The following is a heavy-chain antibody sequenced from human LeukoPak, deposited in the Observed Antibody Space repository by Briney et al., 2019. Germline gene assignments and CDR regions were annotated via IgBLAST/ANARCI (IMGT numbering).Heavy chain of an antibody. V-gene: IGHV1-2*04. J-gene: IGHJ4*02. D-gene: IGHD1-26*01. CDR2: INPNSGGT. Sequence: ASVKVSCKASGYTFTGYYMHWVRQAPGQGLEWMGWINPNSGGTNYAQKFQGWVTMTRDTSISTAYMELSRLRSDDTAVYYCARATGGSWVPFDDWGQGTLVTVSS. CDR3: ARATGGSWVPFDD. CDR1: GYTFTGYY.